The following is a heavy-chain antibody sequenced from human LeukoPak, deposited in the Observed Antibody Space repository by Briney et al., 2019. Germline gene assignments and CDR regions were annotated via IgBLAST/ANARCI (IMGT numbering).Heavy chain of an antibody. CDR3: AREGRGSLADAFDI. CDR1: GFTFSRYE. J-gene: IGHJ3*02. CDR2: VGIVGDT. V-gene: IGHV3-13*01. Sequence: GGSLRLSCAASGFTFSRYEMHWVRQATGKGLEWVSAVGIVGDTFYTGSVKGRFTVSRENAENSLFLQMNSLRAGDTAVYYCAREGRGSLADAFDIWGQGTMVIVSS. D-gene: IGHD3-10*01.